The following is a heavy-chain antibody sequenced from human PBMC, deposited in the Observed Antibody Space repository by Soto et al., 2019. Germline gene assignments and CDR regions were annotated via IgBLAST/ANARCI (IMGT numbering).Heavy chain of an antibody. CDR3: ARARGGYIEY. V-gene: IGHV4-59*01. J-gene: IGHJ4*02. Sequence: SETLSLTCTVSGGSISSYYWSWIRQPPGKGLEWIGYIYYSGSTNYNPSLKSRVTISVDTSKNQFSLKLSSVTAADTAVYSCARARGGYIEYWGQGTLVIVSS. CDR1: GGSISSYY. D-gene: IGHD2-15*01. CDR2: IYYSGST.